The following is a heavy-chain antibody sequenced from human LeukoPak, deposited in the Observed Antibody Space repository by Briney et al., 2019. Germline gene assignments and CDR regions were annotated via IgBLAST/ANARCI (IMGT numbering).Heavy chain of an antibody. J-gene: IGHJ4*02. V-gene: IGHV3-23*01. CDR1: GFTFSSYA. D-gene: IGHD1-26*01. Sequence: PGGSLRLSCAASGFTFSSYAMSWVRQAPGKGLEWVSAISGSGGSTYYADSVKDRFTISRDNSKNTLYLQMNSLRAEDTALYYCVRAGEWELLPYFDNWGQGTLVTVSS. CDR2: ISGSGGST. CDR3: VRAGEWELLPYFDN.